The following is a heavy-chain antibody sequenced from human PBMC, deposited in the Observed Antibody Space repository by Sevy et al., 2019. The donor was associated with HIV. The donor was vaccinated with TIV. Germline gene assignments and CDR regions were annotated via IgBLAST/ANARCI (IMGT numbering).Heavy chain of an antibody. V-gene: IGHV1-2*06. J-gene: IGHJ4*02. CDR1: GYSFSAYF. Sequence: VSVKVSCKASGYSFSAYFLHWVRQAPGQGLEWMGRISPNSGGTVYAQKFRGRVTMTRDTSSITAYMELTRLKSDDTALYYCARASGPTVGAYFDSWGQGALVTVSS. CDR3: ARASGPTVGAYFDS. CDR2: ISPNSGGT. D-gene: IGHD3-10*01.